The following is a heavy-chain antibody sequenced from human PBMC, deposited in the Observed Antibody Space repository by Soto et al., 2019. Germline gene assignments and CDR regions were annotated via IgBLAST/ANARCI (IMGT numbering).Heavy chain of an antibody. Sequence: SETLSLTCTVSGGSISSGDYYWSWIRQPPGKGPEWIGYIYYSGSTYYNPSLKSRVTISVDTSKNQFSLKLSSVTAADTAVYYCARSGITIFGVVLPYYYYGMDVWGQGTTVTVSS. J-gene: IGHJ6*02. CDR2: IYYSGST. D-gene: IGHD3-3*01. CDR1: GGSISSGDYY. V-gene: IGHV4-30-4*01. CDR3: ARSGITIFGVVLPYYYYGMDV.